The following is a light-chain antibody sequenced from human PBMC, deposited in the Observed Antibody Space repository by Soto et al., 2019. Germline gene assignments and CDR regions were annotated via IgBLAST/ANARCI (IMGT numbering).Light chain of an antibody. CDR2: SAS. CDR3: QKHNSAPFT. Sequence: DIQMTQSPSSLSASIGDRVTITCRASQGISNYLAWYQQEPGQVPKLLIYSASTLQLGVPSRFSGSGSGTDFTLTIRNLQPEDVATYYCQKHNSAPFTFGPGTKVEIK. CDR1: QGISNY. J-gene: IGKJ3*01. V-gene: IGKV1-27*01.